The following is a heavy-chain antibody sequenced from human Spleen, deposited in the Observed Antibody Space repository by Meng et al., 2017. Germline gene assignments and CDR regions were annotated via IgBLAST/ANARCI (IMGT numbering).Heavy chain of an antibody. CDR2: IYDSGSP. CDR3: VRGSRVCGGDCYDY. CDR1: DGSISGHY. Sequence: SETLSLTCTVSDGSISGHYWSWIRQPPGKGLEWIGYIYDSGSPNYNPSLKSRVTISVDTSKKQFSLKLSSVTAADTAVYYCVRGSRVCGGDCYDYWGQGALVTVSS. D-gene: IGHD2-21*01. V-gene: IGHV4-59*11. J-gene: IGHJ4*02.